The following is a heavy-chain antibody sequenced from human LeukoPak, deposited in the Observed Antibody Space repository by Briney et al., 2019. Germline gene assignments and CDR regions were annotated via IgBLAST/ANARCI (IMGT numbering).Heavy chain of an antibody. CDR1: GGTFSSYA. V-gene: IGHV1-69*05. CDR3: ARGSDCSGGSCYSSASGGIWFDP. D-gene: IGHD2-15*01. CDR2: SIPIFGTA. Sequence: GASVTVSCKASGGTFSSYAISWVRQAPGQGLEWMGGSIPIFGTANYAQKFQGRVTITTDESTSTAYMELSSLRSEDTAVYYCARGSDCSGGSCYSSASGGIWFDPWGQGTLVTVSS. J-gene: IGHJ5*02.